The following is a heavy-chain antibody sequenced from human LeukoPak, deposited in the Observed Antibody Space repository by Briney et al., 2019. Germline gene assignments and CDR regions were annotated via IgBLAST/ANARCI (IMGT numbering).Heavy chain of an antibody. CDR1: GFTFDDFG. Sequence: GGSLRLSCAASGFTFDDFGMSWVRQVPGKGLEWVAGINWSGDSIHYADSVKGRFTISRDNAKNSLFLQMNSLRAEDTAVYYCARRYYDFWSGYSYYFDYWGQGTLVTVSS. CDR2: INWSGDSI. D-gene: IGHD3-3*01. J-gene: IGHJ4*02. CDR3: ARRYYDFWSGYSYYFDY. V-gene: IGHV3-20*04.